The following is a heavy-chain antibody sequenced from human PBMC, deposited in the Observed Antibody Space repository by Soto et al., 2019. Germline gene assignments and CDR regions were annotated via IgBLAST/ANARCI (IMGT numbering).Heavy chain of an antibody. D-gene: IGHD2-15*01. CDR2: IYYNGST. Sequence: PSETLSLTCTVSGGSVSSRSYFWGWIRQPPGKGLEWIGTIYYNGSTYYNPSLKSRVTLSVDTSKNQFSLKLTSVTASDTAVYYCARQRVIPATPTNWFDPWGQGTLVTVSS. CDR1: GGSVSSRSYF. V-gene: IGHV4-39*01. J-gene: IGHJ5*02. CDR3: ARQRVIPATPTNWFDP.